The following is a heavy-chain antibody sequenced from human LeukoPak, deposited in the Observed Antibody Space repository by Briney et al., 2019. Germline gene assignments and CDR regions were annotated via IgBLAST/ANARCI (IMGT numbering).Heavy chain of an antibody. D-gene: IGHD6-19*01. Sequence: SETLSLTCTVSGGSITSSRYYWGWIRQPPGKGLEWYGSMYYSGSTYYNQSPKRQFTIPVETSKSQFSLKLSSVTAADTAVYYCARDGYSSGWYYFDYWGQGTLVTVSS. CDR3: ARDGYSSGWYYFDY. V-gene: IGHV4-39*07. CDR2: MYYSGST. J-gene: IGHJ4*02. CDR1: GGSITSSRYY.